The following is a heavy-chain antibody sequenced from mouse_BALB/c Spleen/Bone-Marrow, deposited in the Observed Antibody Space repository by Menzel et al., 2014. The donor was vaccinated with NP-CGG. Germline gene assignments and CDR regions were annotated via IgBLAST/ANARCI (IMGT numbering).Heavy chain of an antibody. Sequence: EVKLMESGGGLVKPGGSLKLSCAASGFTFXTYVMSWVRQTPEKRLEWVASISTSGSTYYPDSVRGRFTISRDNARNILYLQMTSLRSEDTATYYCARWDNHYAMDYWGQGTSVIVSS. J-gene: IGHJ4*01. CDR2: ISTSGST. CDR3: ARWDNHYAMDY. V-gene: IGHV5-6-5*01. CDR1: GFTFXTYV. D-gene: IGHD4-1*01.